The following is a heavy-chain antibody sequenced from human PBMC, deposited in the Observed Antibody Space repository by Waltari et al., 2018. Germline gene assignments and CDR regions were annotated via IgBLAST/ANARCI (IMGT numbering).Heavy chain of an antibody. J-gene: IGHJ4*02. CDR1: GGSFSGYS. CDR3: ARGPYCSSTSCYTRFRDPGYLY. Sequence: QVQLQQWGAGLLKPSETLSLTCAVYGGSFSGYSWSWISPPPGKGREWIGEINHSGSTNYNPSLKSRVTISVDTSKNQFSLKLSSVTAADTAVYYCARGPYCSSTSCYTRFRDPGYLYWGQGTLVTVSS. V-gene: IGHV4-34*01. D-gene: IGHD2-2*02. CDR2: INHSGST.